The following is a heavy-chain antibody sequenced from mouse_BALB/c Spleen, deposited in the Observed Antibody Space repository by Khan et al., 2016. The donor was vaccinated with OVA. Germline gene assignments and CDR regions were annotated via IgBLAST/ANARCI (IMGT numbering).Heavy chain of an antibody. D-gene: IGHD1-1*01. J-gene: IGHJ4*01. V-gene: IGHV1S41*01. CDR3: GRGNYYGNSAYAMDY. CDR2: IAPGSGST. Sequence: DLVKPGASVKLSCKASGYTFTSYWINWIKQRPGQGLEWIGRIAPGSGSTSYNEMFKDKATLTVDTSSSTAYIQVSSLSSEDSAVYFCGRGNYYGNSAYAMDYWGQGTSLTVSS. CDR1: GYTFTSYW.